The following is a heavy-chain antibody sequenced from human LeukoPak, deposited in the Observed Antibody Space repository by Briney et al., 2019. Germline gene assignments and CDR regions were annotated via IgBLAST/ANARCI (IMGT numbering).Heavy chain of an antibody. Sequence: GESLKISCQAYGFSFTSYWISWVRQMPGKGLEWLGRFDPSDSYINYSPSFQGHVIISADKSITTAYLQWSSLKASDTAMYYCARGTQTEYISGWHEEWGLGTQVTVSS. CDR3: ARGTQTEYISGWHEE. J-gene: IGHJ4*02. V-gene: IGHV5-10-1*01. CDR2: FDPSDSYI. CDR1: GFSFTSYW. D-gene: IGHD6-19*01.